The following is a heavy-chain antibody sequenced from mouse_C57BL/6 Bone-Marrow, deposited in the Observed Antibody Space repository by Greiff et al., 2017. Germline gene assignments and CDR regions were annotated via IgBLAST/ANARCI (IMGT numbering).Heavy chain of an antibody. CDR3: TRGGPYDHGGFAY. J-gene: IGHJ3*01. Sequence: EVQLQQSGTVLARPGASVKMSCKTSGYTFTSYWMHWVKQRPGPGLEWIGAIYPGNSDTSYNQKFKGKAKLTAVTSASTAYMELSSLTNEDSAVYYCTRGGPYDHGGFAYWGQGTLVTVSA. CDR2: IYPGNSDT. V-gene: IGHV1-5*01. CDR1: GYTFTSYW. D-gene: IGHD2-4*01.